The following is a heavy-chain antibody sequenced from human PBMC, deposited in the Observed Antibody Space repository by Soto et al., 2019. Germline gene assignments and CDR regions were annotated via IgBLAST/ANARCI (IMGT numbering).Heavy chain of an antibody. Sequence: ASVEVSCKASGYTFTSYGISWVRQAPGQGLEWMGWISAYNGNTNYAQKLKGRVTMTTDTSTSTAYMELRRLRSDDTAVYYCARGSGVRNWFDPWGQETMLTVSS. V-gene: IGHV1-18*04. CDR1: GYTFTSYG. CDR3: ARGSGVRNWFDP. CDR2: ISAYNGNT. D-gene: IGHD3-10*01. J-gene: IGHJ5*02.